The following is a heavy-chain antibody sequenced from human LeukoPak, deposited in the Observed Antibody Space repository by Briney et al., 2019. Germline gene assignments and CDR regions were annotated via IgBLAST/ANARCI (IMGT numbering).Heavy chain of an antibody. Sequence: GGSLRLSCVVSGFTFSRYWMSWVRQAPGKGLEWVANIKEDGSKKDYVDSVKGRFTISRDNAKNSLYLQMSSLRAEDTAVYYCARDEVGGSYAYWGQGTLATVSS. CDR2: IKEDGSKK. J-gene: IGHJ4*02. D-gene: IGHD1-26*01. V-gene: IGHV3-7*01. CDR1: GFTFSRYW. CDR3: ARDEVGGSYAY.